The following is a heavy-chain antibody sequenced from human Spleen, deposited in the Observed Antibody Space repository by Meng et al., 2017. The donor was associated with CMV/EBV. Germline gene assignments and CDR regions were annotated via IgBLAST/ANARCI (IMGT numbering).Heavy chain of an antibody. Sequence: GGPLRLSCAASGFTFSSYAMSWVRQAPGKGLEWVSSIGGSGRSTYYADSVKGRFTISRDNSKNTLYLQMNSLKSEDTALYYCTTDSYDFWSGQREYYFDYWGQGTLVTVSS. CDR1: GFTFSSYA. CDR3: TTDSYDFWSGQREYYFDY. D-gene: IGHD3-3*01. J-gene: IGHJ4*02. CDR2: IGGSGRST. V-gene: IGHV3-23*01.